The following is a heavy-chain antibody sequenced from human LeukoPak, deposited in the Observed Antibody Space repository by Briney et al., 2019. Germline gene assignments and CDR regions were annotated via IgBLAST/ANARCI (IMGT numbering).Heavy chain of an antibody. CDR3: AKDRHGDYASDY. D-gene: IGHD4-17*01. CDR2: TPYHGVSR. Sequence: GGSLRLSCAASGFIFGSYGMHWVRQAPDKGLEWVAFTPYHGVSRYYAESVKGRFTVSRDNSKNTLYLQMNSLKIEDTAVYHCAKDRHGDYASDYWGQGTLVIVSS. J-gene: IGHJ4*02. V-gene: IGHV3-30*02. CDR1: GFIFGSYG.